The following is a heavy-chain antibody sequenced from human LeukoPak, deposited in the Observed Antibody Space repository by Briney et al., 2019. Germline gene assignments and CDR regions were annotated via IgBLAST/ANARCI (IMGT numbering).Heavy chain of an antibody. CDR1: GFTFSDYY. Sequence: SGGSLRLSCAASGFTFSDYYMSWIRQAPGKGLEWVSYISSSGSIIYYADSVEGRFTISRDNAKNSLYLQMNSLRAEDTAVYYCARDYYDSSGYIISWGQGTLVTVSS. CDR2: ISSSGSII. D-gene: IGHD3-22*01. J-gene: IGHJ5*02. CDR3: ARDYYDSSGYIIS. V-gene: IGHV3-11*01.